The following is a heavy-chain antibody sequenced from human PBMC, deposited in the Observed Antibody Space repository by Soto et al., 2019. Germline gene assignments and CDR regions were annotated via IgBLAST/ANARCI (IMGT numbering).Heavy chain of an antibody. CDR2: IYYSGST. D-gene: IGHD6-19*01. CDR3: ARRYGWLYFDY. V-gene: IGHV4-39*01. J-gene: IGHJ4*02. Sequence: SETLSLTCTVSGGSISSSSYYWGWIRQPPGKGLEWIGSIYYSGSTYYNPSLKSRVTISVDTSKNQFSLRLISVTAADTALYYCARRYGWLYFDYWGQGSLVTVSS. CDR1: GGSISSSSYY.